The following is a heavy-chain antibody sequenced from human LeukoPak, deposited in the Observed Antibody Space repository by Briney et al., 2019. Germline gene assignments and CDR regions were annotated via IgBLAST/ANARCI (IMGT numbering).Heavy chain of an antibody. V-gene: IGHV4-4*02. J-gene: IGHJ4*02. CDR2: IYHSGST. Sequence: PSETPSLTCGVSGDSISSTNWWSWVRQPPGKGLEWIGEIYHSGSTNYNPSLKSRVTISVDKPKNQFSLKLSSVTAADTAVYYCARGGTGHLDYRGQGTLVTVSS. D-gene: IGHD7-27*01. CDR3: ARGGTGHLDY. CDR1: GDSISSTNW.